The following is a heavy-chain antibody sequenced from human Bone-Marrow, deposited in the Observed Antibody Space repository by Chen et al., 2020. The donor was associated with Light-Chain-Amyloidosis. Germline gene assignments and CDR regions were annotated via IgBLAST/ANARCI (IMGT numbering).Heavy chain of an antibody. J-gene: IGHJ4*02. CDR3: TRDAITSGGVVVPDS. D-gene: IGHD3-16*02. Sequence: QVQLQESGPRLVKPSQTLTLTCTVSDCSITSGVYYWNWIRQPAGKGLEWIGHIYTTGSTKYNPSLRSRLTISIDTSKSQFSLRLASVTAADTAIYYCTRDAITSGGVVVPDSWGQGTLVTVSS. V-gene: IGHV4-61*02. CDR1: DCSITSGVYY. CDR2: IYTTGST.